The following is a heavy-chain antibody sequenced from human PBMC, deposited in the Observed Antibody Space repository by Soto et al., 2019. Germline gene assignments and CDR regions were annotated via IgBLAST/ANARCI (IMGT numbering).Heavy chain of an antibody. CDR2: ISGSGDNT. Sequence: GGSLRLSCAASGFSFRSYAMDWVRQAPGKGLEWVSVISGSGDNTYYADSVKGRFTISRDNSKNTLHLQMKSLRAEDTAVYYCARSREIIASAGSFDYWGQGTLVTVSS. D-gene: IGHD6-25*01. J-gene: IGHJ4*02. V-gene: IGHV3-23*01. CDR3: ARSREIIASAGSFDY. CDR1: GFSFRSYA.